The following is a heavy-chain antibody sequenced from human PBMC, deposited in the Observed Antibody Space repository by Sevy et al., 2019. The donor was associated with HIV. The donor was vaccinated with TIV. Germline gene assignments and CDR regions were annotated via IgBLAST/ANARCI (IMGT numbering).Heavy chain of an antibody. CDR3: ARGRDYGNFDY. V-gene: IGHV3-33*01. J-gene: IGHJ4*02. Sequence: GGSLRLSCAASGFNFSIYGMHWVRQAPGKGLEWVALIWYDGSNKYYADSVKGRFTISRANSKNTLFLQMNSLRAEDTAVYYCARGRDYGNFDYWGQGTLVTVSS. CDR2: IWYDGSNK. D-gene: IGHD4-17*01. CDR1: GFNFSIYG.